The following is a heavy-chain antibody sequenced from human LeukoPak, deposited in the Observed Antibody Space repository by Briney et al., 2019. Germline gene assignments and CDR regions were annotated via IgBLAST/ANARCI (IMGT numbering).Heavy chain of an antibody. CDR2: LSHGGNT. Sequence: SETLFLTCAVYGGSFSGYYWGWIRQPPGKGLEWVACLSHGGNTWYNPSLESRLTISVDTSKNQFSLKFNSVTAADTALYWCARHNAPRRVGFDFWGQGILVTVSS. CDR3: ARHNAPRRVGFDF. CDR1: GGSFSGYY. D-gene: IGHD1-14*01. J-gene: IGHJ4*02. V-gene: IGHV4-34*01.